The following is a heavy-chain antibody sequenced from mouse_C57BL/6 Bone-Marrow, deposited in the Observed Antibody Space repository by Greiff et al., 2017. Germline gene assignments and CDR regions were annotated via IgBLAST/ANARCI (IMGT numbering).Heavy chain of an antibody. Sequence: EVKVVESGGDLVKPGGSLKLSCAASGFTFSSYGMSWVRQTPDKRLEWVATISSGGSYTYYPDSVKGRFTITRDNAKNTLYLQMSGLKSEDTAMYYCARHDYSGFSYWGQGILVTVSA. CDR3: ARHDYSGFSY. CDR2: ISSGGSYT. J-gene: IGHJ3*01. D-gene: IGHD2-4*01. CDR1: GFTFSSYG. V-gene: IGHV5-6*01.